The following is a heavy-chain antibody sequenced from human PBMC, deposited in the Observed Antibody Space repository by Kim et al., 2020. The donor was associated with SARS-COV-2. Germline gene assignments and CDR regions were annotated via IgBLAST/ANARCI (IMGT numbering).Heavy chain of an antibody. CDR2: ISAYTCNT. J-gene: IGHJ5*01. CDR1: GYTFGIYG. Sequence: ASVKVSCKASGYTFGIYGISWVRQAPGQGLEWMGWISAYTCNTNFADKFQGRVIMTTDASTSTASMELRSLRSDDTAIYYCAGVVHTGWFDPWGQGTLLSVSS. D-gene: IGHD2-8*02. CDR3: AGVVHTGWFDP. V-gene: IGHV1-18*04.